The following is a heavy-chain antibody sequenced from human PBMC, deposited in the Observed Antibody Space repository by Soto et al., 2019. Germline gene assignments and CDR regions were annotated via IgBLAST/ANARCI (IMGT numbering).Heavy chain of an antibody. V-gene: IGHV4-34*01. D-gene: IGHD2-15*01. CDR3: ARGRVLDIVVVVAAGIFDY. J-gene: IGHJ4*02. CDR2: INHSGST. CDR1: GGSFSGYY. Sequence: QVQLQQWGAGLLKPSETLSLTCAVYGGSFSGYYWSWIRQPPGKGLEWIGEINHSGSTNYNPSLKSRVTISVDTSKNQFSRKLSSVTAADTAVYYCARGRVLDIVVVVAAGIFDYWGQGTLVTVSS.